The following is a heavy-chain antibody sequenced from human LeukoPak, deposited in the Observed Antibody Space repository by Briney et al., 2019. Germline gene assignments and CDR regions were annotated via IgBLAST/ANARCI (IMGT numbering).Heavy chain of an antibody. CDR3: AKDISAAAGTSYFDY. Sequence: PGGSLRLSCAASGFTFDDYAMHWVRQAPGKGLEWVSGISWNSGSIGYADSVKGRFTISRDNAKNSLYLQMNSLRAEDTALYYCAKDISAAAGTSYFDYWGQGTLVTVSS. V-gene: IGHV3-9*01. D-gene: IGHD6-13*01. CDR1: GFTFDDYA. J-gene: IGHJ4*02. CDR2: ISWNSGSI.